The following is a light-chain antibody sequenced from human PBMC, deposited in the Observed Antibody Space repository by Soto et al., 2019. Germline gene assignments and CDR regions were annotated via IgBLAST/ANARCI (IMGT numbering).Light chain of an antibody. Sequence: DIQMTQSPSTLSASVGDRVTITCRASQNINSWLAWYQQKPGKAPKFLIYDASSLESGVPSRFSGSGSGTEFTLTISSLQPDDVAAYYCQHYNSYLWTFGQGTKVEIK. CDR1: QNINSW. CDR3: QHYNSYLWT. V-gene: IGKV1-5*01. J-gene: IGKJ1*01. CDR2: DAS.